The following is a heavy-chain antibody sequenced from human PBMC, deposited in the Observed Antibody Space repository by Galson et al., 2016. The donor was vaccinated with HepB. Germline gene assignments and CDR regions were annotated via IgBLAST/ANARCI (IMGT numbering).Heavy chain of an antibody. CDR3: ARGGGMDV. Sequence: SVKVSCKASGDTFTSYDINWVRQATGQGLEWMGWMNPNSGNIGYAQKFQVRFTMTRNTSINTAYMELSSLTSEDTAVDYCARGGGMDVRGQGTTVTVSS. CDR1: GDTFTSYD. CDR2: MNPNSGNI. J-gene: IGHJ6*02. V-gene: IGHV1-8*01.